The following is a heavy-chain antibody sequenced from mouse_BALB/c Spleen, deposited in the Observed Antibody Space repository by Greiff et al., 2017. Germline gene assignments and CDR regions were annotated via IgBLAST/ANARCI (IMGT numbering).Heavy chain of an antibody. CDR1: GFTFSDYY. CDR2: ISDGGSYT. CDR3: ARDYYYGSSLFAY. D-gene: IGHD1-1*01. V-gene: IGHV5-4*02. J-gene: IGHJ3*01. Sequence: EVHLVESGGGLVKPGGSLKLSCAASGFTFSDYYMYWVRQTPEKRLEWVATISDGGSYTYYPDSVKGRFTISRDNAKNNLYLQMSSLKSEDTAMYYCARDYYYGSSLFAYWGQGTLVTVSA.